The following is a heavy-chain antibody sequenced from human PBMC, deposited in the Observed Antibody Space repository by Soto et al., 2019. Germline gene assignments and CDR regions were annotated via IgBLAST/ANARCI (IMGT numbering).Heavy chain of an antibody. CDR3: VRGGIAGHWFDP. D-gene: IGHD2-15*01. V-gene: IGHV4-31*01. J-gene: IGHJ5*02. CDR1: RAFINSGGFY. Sequence: QVQLQESGPGLVKPTQTLSLTCSVSRAFINSGGFYYSWIRQPPGKGLEWLGYIFHSGSTLYNPSLRVPLTLSADTSRNQLSLYLTSVTAADTAVYYCVRGGIAGHWFDPWGQGILVTVSS. CDR2: IFHSGST.